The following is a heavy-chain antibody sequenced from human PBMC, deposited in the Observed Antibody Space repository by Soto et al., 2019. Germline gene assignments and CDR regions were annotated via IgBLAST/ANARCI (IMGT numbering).Heavy chain of an antibody. CDR3: TLAYCGGDCYSHSPSYYFDY. CDR2: ISAYNGNT. Sequence: QVQLVQSGAEVKKPGASVKVSCKASGYTFTSYGISWVRQAPGQGLEWMGWISAYNGNTNYAQKLQGRVTMTTETSTSTAYMELRSLRSDDTAVYYYTLAYCGGDCYSHSPSYYFDYWGQGTLVTVSS. J-gene: IGHJ4*02. CDR1: GYTFTSYG. D-gene: IGHD2-21*02. V-gene: IGHV1-18*01.